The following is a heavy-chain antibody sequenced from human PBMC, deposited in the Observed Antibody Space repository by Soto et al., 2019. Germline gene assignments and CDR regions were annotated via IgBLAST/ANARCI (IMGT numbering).Heavy chain of an antibody. Sequence: LSLTCAVYGGSFSGYYWSWIRQPPGKGLEWIGEINHSGSTNYNPSLKSRVTISVDTSKNQFSLKLSSVTAADTAVYYCASVTGTTNYYYYGMDVWGQGTTVTVSS. V-gene: IGHV4-34*01. CDR2: INHSGST. CDR3: ASVTGTTNYYYYGMDV. D-gene: IGHD1-1*01. CDR1: GGSFSGYY. J-gene: IGHJ6*02.